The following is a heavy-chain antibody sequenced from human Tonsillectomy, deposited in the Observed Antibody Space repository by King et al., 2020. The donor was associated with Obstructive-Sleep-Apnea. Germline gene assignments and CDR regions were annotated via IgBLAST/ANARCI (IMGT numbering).Heavy chain of an antibody. CDR1: GYTFTSYG. V-gene: IGHV1-18*04. Sequence: QLVQSGAEVKKPGASVKVSCKASGYTFTSYGISWVRQAPGQGLEWMGWISAYNGNTNYAQKLQGRVTMTTDTSTSTAYMELRSLRSDDTTVYYCARESRRGYSGYDFLDAFDIWGQGTMVTVSS. CDR2: ISAYNGNT. J-gene: IGHJ3*02. D-gene: IGHD5-12*01. CDR3: ARESRRGYSGYDFLDAFDI.